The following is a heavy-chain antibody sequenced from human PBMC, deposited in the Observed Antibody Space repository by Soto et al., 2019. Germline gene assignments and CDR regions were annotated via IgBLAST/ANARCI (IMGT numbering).Heavy chain of an antibody. CDR3: ARDLEGELGGVDY. CDR1: GGSISSGDYY. D-gene: IGHD1-26*01. Sequence: QVQLQESGPGLVKPSQTLSLTCTVSGGSISSGDYYWSWIRQPPGKGLEWIGYIYYSGSTYYNPSLKSRVTISVATSKNQFSLKLSSVTAADTAVYYCARDLEGELGGVDYWGQGTLVTVSS. CDR2: IYYSGST. J-gene: IGHJ4*02. V-gene: IGHV4-30-4*01.